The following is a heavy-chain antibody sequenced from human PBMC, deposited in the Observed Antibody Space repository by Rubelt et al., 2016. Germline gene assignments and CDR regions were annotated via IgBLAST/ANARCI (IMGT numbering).Heavy chain of an antibody. CDR2: IYYSGST. Sequence: QVQLQESGPGLVKPSETLSLTCTVSGGSISSYYWSWIRQPPGKGLEWIGYIYYSGSTNYNPSLKSRVTIAVDTSKNQFSLKLSSVTAADTAVYYCARIVHSGELSFDPWGQGTLVTVSS. J-gene: IGHJ5*02. CDR1: GGSISSYY. D-gene: IGHD3-16*02. V-gene: IGHV4-59*01. CDR3: ARIVHSGELSFDP.